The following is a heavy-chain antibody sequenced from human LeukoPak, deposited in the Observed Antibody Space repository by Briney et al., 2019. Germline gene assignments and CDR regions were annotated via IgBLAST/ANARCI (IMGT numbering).Heavy chain of an antibody. CDR2: ISSSSSYI. D-gene: IGHD6-19*01. J-gene: IGHJ4*02. V-gene: IGHV3-21*01. Sequence: GSLRLSCAASGFTFSSYSMNWVRQAPGKGLEGVSSISSSSSYIYYADSVKGRFTISRDNAKNSLYLQMNSLRAEDTAVYYCARGSAVAVHYWGQGTLVTVSS. CDR1: GFTFSSYS. CDR3: ARGSAVAVHY.